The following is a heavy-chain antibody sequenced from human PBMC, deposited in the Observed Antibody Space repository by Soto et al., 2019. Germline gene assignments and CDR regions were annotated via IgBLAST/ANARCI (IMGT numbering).Heavy chain of an antibody. CDR3: ARDRWGTEGYLEWSLDY. CDR2: IWFDGSNK. Sequence: GGSLRLSCAASGFTFNSYAMHWVRQAPGKGLEWVAVIWFDGSNKYTVDSVKGRFTISRDNSKNTLYLQMNSLRAEDTAVYYCARDRWGTEGYLEWSLDYWGQGTQVTVSS. D-gene: IGHD3-3*01. V-gene: IGHV3-33*01. J-gene: IGHJ4*02. CDR1: GFTFNSYA.